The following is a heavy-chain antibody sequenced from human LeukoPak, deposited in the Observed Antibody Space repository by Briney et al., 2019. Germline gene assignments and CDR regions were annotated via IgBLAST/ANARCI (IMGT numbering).Heavy chain of an antibody. Sequence: PSATLSVTCAVYGGSFSGYYWSWIRQPPGKGLEWLGEINHSGGTNYNPSLKSRVTISVDTSKNQFSLKLSSVTAADTAVYYCARTQVLRYFDWLPWNYYYGMDVWGQGTTVTVSS. CDR3: ARTQVLRYFDWLPWNYYYGMDV. CDR1: GGSFSGYY. J-gene: IGHJ6*02. V-gene: IGHV4-34*01. D-gene: IGHD3-9*01. CDR2: INHSGGT.